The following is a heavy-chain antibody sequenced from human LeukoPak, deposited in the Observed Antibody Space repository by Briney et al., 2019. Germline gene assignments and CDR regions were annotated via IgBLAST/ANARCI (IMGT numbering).Heavy chain of an antibody. Sequence: ASVKVSCKASGGTFSSYAISWVRQAPGQGLEWMGGIIPIFGTANYAQKFQGRVTITADESTSTAYMELSSLRSEDTAVYYCARGPYNWNDVRYFDYWGQGTLVTVSS. V-gene: IGHV1-69*13. J-gene: IGHJ4*02. CDR2: IIPIFGTA. D-gene: IGHD1-20*01. CDR3: ARGPYNWNDVRYFDY. CDR1: GGTFSSYA.